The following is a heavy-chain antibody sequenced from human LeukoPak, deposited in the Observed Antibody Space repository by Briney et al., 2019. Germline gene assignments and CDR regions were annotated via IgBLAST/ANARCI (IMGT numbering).Heavy chain of an antibody. V-gene: IGHV3-30*04. CDR3: ARDREQQLVLDYYYGMDV. D-gene: IGHD6-13*01. CDR1: GFTFSSYA. CDR2: ISYDGSNK. Sequence: PGGSLRLSCAASGFTFSSYAMHWVRQAPGKGLEWVAVISYDGSNKYYADSVKGRFTISRDNSKNTLYLQMNSLRAEDTAVYYCARDREQQLVLDYYYGMDVRGQGTTVTVSS. J-gene: IGHJ6*02.